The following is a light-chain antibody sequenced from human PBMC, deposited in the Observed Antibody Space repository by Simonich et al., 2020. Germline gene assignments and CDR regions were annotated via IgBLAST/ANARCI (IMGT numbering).Light chain of an antibody. CDR3: SSYTSSSTYVV. V-gene: IGLV2-14*01. Sequence: QSALTQPASVSGSPGQSITISCTRPSSDVGGYNYVSLYQQHPGKAPKLLMYDVSKRPSGVSNRFSGSKSGNTASLTISGLQAEDEADYYCSSYTSSSTYVVFGGGTKLTVL. J-gene: IGLJ2*01. CDR2: DVS. CDR1: SSDVGGYNY.